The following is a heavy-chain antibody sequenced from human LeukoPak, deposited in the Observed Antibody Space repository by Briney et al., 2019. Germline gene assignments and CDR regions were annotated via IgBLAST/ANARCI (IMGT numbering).Heavy chain of an antibody. CDR3: ARAITAVDSY. V-gene: IGHV3-7*01. Sequence: PGGSLRLSCAASAFTFSSYWMNWVRQAPGKGLEWVAGIDEDGTEKYYVGSVKGRFTISRDNAKKSVYLQMNSLRADDTAVYYCARAITAVDSYWGQGTLVTVSS. CDR2: IDEDGTEK. CDR1: AFTFSSYW. D-gene: IGHD6-13*01. J-gene: IGHJ4*02.